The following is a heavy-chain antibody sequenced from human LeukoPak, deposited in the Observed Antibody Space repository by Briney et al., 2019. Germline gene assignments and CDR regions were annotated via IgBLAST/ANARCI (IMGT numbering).Heavy chain of an antibody. V-gene: IGHV1-69*13. D-gene: IGHD6-13*01. CDR3: ARDPRVAAAAGPDAFDI. Sequence: ASVKVSCKASGGTFGSYAISWVRQAPGQGLEWMGGIIPIFGTANYAQKFQGRVTITADESTSTAYMELSSLRSEDTAVYYCARDPRVAAAAGPDAFDIWGQGTMVTVSS. CDR1: GGTFGSYA. CDR2: IIPIFGTA. J-gene: IGHJ3*02.